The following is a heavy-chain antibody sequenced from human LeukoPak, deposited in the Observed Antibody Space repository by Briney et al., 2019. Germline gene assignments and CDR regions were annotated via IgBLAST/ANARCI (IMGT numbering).Heavy chain of an antibody. V-gene: IGHV1-2*06. CDR1: GYTFTGYY. CDR3: ARGPDGMDTIGIWFGY. D-gene: IGHD5-24*01. CDR2: INPNSGGT. Sequence: EASVKVSCKASGYTFTGYYMHWVRQAPGQGLEWMGRINPNSGGTNYAQKFQGRVTMTRDTSISTAYMELSRLRSDDTAVYYCARGPDGMDTIGIWFGYWGQGTLVTVSS. J-gene: IGHJ4*02.